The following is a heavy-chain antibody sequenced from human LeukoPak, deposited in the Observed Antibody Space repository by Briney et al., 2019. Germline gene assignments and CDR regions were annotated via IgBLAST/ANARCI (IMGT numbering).Heavy chain of an antibody. CDR3: ARHVSLMLYYDSPEDAFDI. CDR1: GDSITSGRYY. J-gene: IGHJ3*02. D-gene: IGHD3-22*01. V-gene: IGHV4-61*02. Sequence: SLSLTCTVSGDSITSGRYYWSWIRQPAGKGLEWIGRIFISGGTNYNPSLRSRVTMTLDTSKNQFSLKLYSVTAADTAVYYCARHVSLMLYYDSPEDAFDIWGQGTMVTVSS. CDR2: IFISGGT.